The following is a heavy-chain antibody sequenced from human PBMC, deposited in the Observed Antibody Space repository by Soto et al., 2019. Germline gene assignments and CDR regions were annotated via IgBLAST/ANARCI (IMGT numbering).Heavy chain of an antibody. CDR2: IVPNVGTV. CDR3: ARRDTSGFLRYFDN. V-gene: IGHV1-69*06. Sequence: SVKVSCKSSGGTFSSFINYPINRVRQAPGQGLEWMGGIVPNVGTVNYAQKFRGKVTITADKSTGTAYMELSSLRSEDTALYYCARRDTSGFLRYFDNWGQGTQVTVSS. D-gene: IGHD3-3*01. CDR1: GGTFSSFINYP. J-gene: IGHJ4*02.